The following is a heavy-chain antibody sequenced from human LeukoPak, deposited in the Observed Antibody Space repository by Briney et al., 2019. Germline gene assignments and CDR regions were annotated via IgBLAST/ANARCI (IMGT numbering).Heavy chain of an antibody. CDR2: ISSSGNYI. D-gene: IGHD7-27*01. CDR1: GVTFSSYS. J-gene: IGHJ4*02. CDR3: ARGGWGWNYFDY. Sequence: GGSLRLSCAASGVTFSSYSMNWVRQAPGKGLEGISSISSSGNYIYYADSVKGRFTISRDNAKTSLYLQMNSLRAEDTAVYYCARGGWGWNYFDYWGPGTLVTVSS. V-gene: IGHV3-21*01.